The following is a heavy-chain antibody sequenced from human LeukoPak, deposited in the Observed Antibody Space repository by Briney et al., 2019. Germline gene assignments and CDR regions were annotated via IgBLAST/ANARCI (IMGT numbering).Heavy chain of an antibody. CDR1: GFTVSSNY. CDR2: IYSGGST. D-gene: IGHD3-9*01. Sequence: GGSLRLSCAASGFTVSSNYMSWVRQAPGKGLEWVSVIYSGGSTYYADSVKGRFTISRDNSKNTLYLQMNSLRAEDTAVYYCARTYYDILTGYPYNWFDPWGQGTLVTVSS. V-gene: IGHV3-66*01. CDR3: ARTYYDILTGYPYNWFDP. J-gene: IGHJ5*02.